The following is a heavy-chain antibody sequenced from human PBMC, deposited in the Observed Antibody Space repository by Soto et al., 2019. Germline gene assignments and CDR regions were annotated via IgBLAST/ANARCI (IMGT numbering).Heavy chain of an antibody. V-gene: IGHV2-5*02. D-gene: IGHD3-3*01. J-gene: IGHJ6*02. CDR3: AHRRPPGYDFLYGMDV. CDR1: GFSLSTSGVG. CDR2: IYWDDDK. Sequence: SGPTLVNPTQTLTLTCTFSGFSLSTSGVGVGWIRQPPGKALEWLALIYWDDDKRYSPSLKSRLTITKDTSKNQVVLTMTNMDPVDTATYYCAHRRPPGYDFLYGMDVWGQGTTVTVS.